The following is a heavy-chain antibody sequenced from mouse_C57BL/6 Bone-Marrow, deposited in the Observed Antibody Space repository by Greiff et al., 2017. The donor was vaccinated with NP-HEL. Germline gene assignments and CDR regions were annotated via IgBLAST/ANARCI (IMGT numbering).Heavy chain of an antibody. J-gene: IGHJ2*01. D-gene: IGHD1-1*01. CDR1: GYTFTDYE. CDR3: TRHGSRGFDY. Sequence: VQLQQSGAELVRPGASVTLSCKASGYTFTDYEMHWVKQTPVHGLEWIGAIDPETGGTAYNQKFKGQAILTANKSSSTAYMELRSLTSEDSAVYYCTRHGSRGFDYWGQGTTLTVSS. CDR2: IDPETGGT. V-gene: IGHV1-15*01.